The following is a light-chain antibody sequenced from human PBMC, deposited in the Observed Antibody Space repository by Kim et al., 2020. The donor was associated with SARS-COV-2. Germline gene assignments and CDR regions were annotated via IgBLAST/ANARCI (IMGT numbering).Light chain of an antibody. CDR1: QSVSSSY. V-gene: IGKV3-20*01. J-gene: IGKJ1*01. CDR2: GAS. Sequence: EIVLTQSPGTLSLSPGERATLSCRASQSVSSSYLAWYQQKPGQAPRLLIYGASSRATGIPDRFSGSGSGTDFTLTISRLEPEDFAVYYCQQYGSSSGLRTFGQGTKVDIK. CDR3: QQYGSSSGLRT.